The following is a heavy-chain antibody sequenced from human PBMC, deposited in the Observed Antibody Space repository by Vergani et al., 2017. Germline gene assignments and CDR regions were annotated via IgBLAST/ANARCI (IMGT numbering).Heavy chain of an antibody. V-gene: IGHV3-30*04. Sequence: QVHLVESGGGVVQPGRSLRLSCAASGFTFSSYAMHWVRQAPGKGLEWVAVISYDGSNKYYADSVKGRFTISRDNSKNTLYLQMNSLRAEDTAVYYCASEDSSSWAGTPGFDYWGQGTLVTVSS. D-gene: IGHD6-13*01. J-gene: IGHJ4*02. CDR2: ISYDGSNK. CDR3: ASEDSSSWAGTPGFDY. CDR1: GFTFSSYA.